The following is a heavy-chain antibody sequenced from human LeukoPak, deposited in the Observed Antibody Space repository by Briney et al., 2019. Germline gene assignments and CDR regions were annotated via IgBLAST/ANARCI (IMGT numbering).Heavy chain of an antibody. CDR2: ISYDGSNK. V-gene: IGHV3-30*04. CDR1: GFTFSSYA. CDR3: AKGTSAWYAGFNY. Sequence: GRSLRLSCAASGFTFSSYAMHWVRQAPGKGLEWVAVISYDGSNKYYADSVKGRFTISRDNPKNTLSLQMDSLRAEDTALYYCAKGTSAWYAGFNYWGQGTLVTVSS. D-gene: IGHD6-19*01. J-gene: IGHJ4*02.